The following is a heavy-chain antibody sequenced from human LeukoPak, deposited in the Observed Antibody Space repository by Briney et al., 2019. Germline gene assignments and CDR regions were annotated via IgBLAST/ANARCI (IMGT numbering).Heavy chain of an antibody. J-gene: IGHJ4*02. Sequence: GGSLRLPCAASGFILSSYWMSWVRQAPGKGLEWVASIKHDGSEKYYVDSVRGRFTISRDNTMNSLYLQMSSLRAEDTAVYYCATDRGWRTSGYYLYYFEYWGQGTLVTYSS. D-gene: IGHD3-3*01. CDR3: ATDRGWRTSGYYLYYFEY. CDR1: GFILSSYW. CDR2: IKHDGSEK. V-gene: IGHV3-7*01.